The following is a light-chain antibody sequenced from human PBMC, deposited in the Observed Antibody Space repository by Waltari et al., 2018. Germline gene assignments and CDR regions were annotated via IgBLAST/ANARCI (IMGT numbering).Light chain of an antibody. CDR3: QQGYNTPST. Sequence: DIQMTQSPSSLSASVGDRVTITCRASQTISTYLNWYQQKPGEAPKLLIYGASSLHSGVPSRFSGSGSGTYFTLTSSSLQPEDSATYYCQQGYNTPSTFGGGTKVEIK. J-gene: IGKJ4*01. V-gene: IGKV1-39*01. CDR2: GAS. CDR1: QTISTY.